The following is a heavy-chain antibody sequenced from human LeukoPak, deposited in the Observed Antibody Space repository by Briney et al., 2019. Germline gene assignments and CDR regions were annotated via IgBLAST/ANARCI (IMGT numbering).Heavy chain of an antibody. D-gene: IGHD3-10*01. V-gene: IGHV4-59*12. CDR2: IYYTGGT. Sequence: PSETLSLTCTVSGASMRGYYWSWIRQPPGKGLEWIGYIYYTGGTNYNPSLKSRVTISVDTSRNQLSLKLSSVTAADTAVYYCARGVPLRGYYGSGSYYEWGQGTLVAVSS. J-gene: IGHJ4*02. CDR3: ARGVPLRGYYGSGSYYE. CDR1: GASMRGYY.